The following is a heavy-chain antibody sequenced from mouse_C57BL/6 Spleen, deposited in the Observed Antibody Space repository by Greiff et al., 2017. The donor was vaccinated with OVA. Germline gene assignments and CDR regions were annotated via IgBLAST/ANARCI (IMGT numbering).Heavy chain of an antibody. D-gene: IGHD2-10*01. J-gene: IGHJ4*01. V-gene: IGHV1-64*01. Sequence: QVQLQQPGAELVKPGASVKLSCKASGYTFTSYWMHWVKQRPGQGLEWIGMIHPKSGSNNHNEKFKSKATLTVDKSSSTAYMQLSSLTSEDSAVYYCAAYYEAMDYWGQGTSVTVSS. CDR2: IHPKSGSN. CDR3: AAYYEAMDY. CDR1: GYTFTSYW.